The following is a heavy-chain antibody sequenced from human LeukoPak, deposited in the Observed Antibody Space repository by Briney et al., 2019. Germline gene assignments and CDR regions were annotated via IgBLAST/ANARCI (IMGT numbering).Heavy chain of an antibody. CDR3: ARGSDVLLWFGDLFFDP. D-gene: IGHD3-10*01. Sequence: ASVKLSCKASGGTFSSFAISWVRPAPGQGLEWMGGIIPIFGTANYAQKFQGRVTITADKSTSTAYMELSSLRSEDTAVYYCARGSDVLLWFGDLFFDPWGQGTLVTVSS. CDR2: IIPIFGTA. J-gene: IGHJ5*02. CDR1: GGTFSSFA. V-gene: IGHV1-69*06.